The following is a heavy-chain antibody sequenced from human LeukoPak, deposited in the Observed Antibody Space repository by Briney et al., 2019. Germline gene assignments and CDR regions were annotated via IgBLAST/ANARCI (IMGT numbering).Heavy chain of an antibody. J-gene: IGHJ6*02. CDR1: GFTFSSYD. CDR3: ARSLAAGGGYGMDV. V-gene: IGHV3-13*01. CDR2: IGTAGDT. Sequence: GGSLRLSCAASGFTFSSYDMHWVRQATGKGLEWVSAIGTAGDTYYPGSVKGRFTISRENAKNSLYLQMNSLRAGDTAVYHCARSLAAGGGYGMDVWGQGTTVTVSS. D-gene: IGHD6-13*01.